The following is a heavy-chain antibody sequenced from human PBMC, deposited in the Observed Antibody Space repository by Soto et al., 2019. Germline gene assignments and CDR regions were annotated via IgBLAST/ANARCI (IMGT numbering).Heavy chain of an antibody. J-gene: IGHJ4*02. Sequence: EVQLVESGGGLVQPGGSLRLSCAASGFTFSSYWMHWVRQAPGKGLVWVSRVNGDGSSTSYADSVKGRFTISRDNAKNTLYLQMNSRRVEDTDVYYCERGGPYRSSEVDYWGQGTLVTVSS. D-gene: IGHD6-6*01. CDR2: VNGDGSST. V-gene: IGHV3-74*01. CDR1: GFTFSSYW. CDR3: ERGGPYRSSEVDY.